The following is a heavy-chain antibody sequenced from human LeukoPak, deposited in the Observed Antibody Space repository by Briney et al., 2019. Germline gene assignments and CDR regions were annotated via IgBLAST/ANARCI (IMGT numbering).Heavy chain of an antibody. CDR1: GGSISSSNW. CDR3: ATAIAAAGDGDY. CDR2: IYHSGST. J-gene: IGHJ4*02. D-gene: IGHD6-13*01. Sequence: SGTLSLTCAVSGGSISSSNWWSWVRQPPGKGLEWIGEIYHSGSTNYNPSLKSRVTISVDTSKYQFSLKLSSVTAADTAVYYCATAIAAAGDGDYWGQGTLVTVSS. V-gene: IGHV4-4*02.